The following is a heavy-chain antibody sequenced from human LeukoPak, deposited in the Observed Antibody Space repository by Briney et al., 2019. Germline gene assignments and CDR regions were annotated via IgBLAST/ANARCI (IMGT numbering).Heavy chain of an antibody. V-gene: IGHV1-2*02. D-gene: IGHD3-22*01. CDR3: ARTLDSSGYYYFDY. Sequence: ASVKVSCKASGYTFTGYYMHWVRQAPGQGLEWMGWINPNSGGTNYAQKFQGRVTMTRDTSISTAYMELSRLRSDDTAVYYCARTLDSSGYYYFDYWGQGTLVTVSS. CDR1: GYTFTGYY. CDR2: INPNSGGT. J-gene: IGHJ4*02.